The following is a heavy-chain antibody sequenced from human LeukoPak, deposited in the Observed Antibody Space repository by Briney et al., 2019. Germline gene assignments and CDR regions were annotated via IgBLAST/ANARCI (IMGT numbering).Heavy chain of an antibody. CDR2: ISFDGSNK. CDR1: GFTFSAYA. CDR3: ARGPGPIAGAKNPFDI. Sequence: PGGSLRLSCAVSGFTFSAYAMHWVRQTPGKGLDGVAVISFDGSNKYYADYVKGRFTISGDKSKNTLYLHMTSLRPDDTAVYYCARGPGPIAGAKNPFDIWGQGTMVTVSP. J-gene: IGHJ3*02. V-gene: IGHV3-30*01. D-gene: IGHD1-26*01.